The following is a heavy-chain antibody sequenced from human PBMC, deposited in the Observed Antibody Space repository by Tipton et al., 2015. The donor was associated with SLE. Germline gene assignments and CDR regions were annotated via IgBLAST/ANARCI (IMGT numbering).Heavy chain of an antibody. CDR1: GFTFSSYG. Sequence: SLRLSCAASGFTFSSYGMHWVRQAPGKGLEWVAFIRYDGSNKYYADSVKGRFTISRDNAKNSLYLQMNSLRVEDTAVYYCASSFYCGGDCYPYYFDYWGQGTLVTVSS. D-gene: IGHD2-21*01. CDR3: ASSFYCGGDCYPYYFDY. CDR2: IRYDGSNK. V-gene: IGHV3-30*02. J-gene: IGHJ4*02.